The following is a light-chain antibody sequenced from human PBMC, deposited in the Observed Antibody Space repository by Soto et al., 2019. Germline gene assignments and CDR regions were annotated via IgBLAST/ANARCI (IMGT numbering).Light chain of an antibody. Sequence: IQMTQSTSSLFASVGDIVTITCQATQDINIYLNWYQQKPGKAPNLLIYDASNLEIGVPSRFSGSGSGTHFTFTISSLQTEDIGTYYCQQYDILPITFGRGTRLEIK. CDR3: QQYDILPIT. CDR2: DAS. CDR1: QDINIY. J-gene: IGKJ5*01. V-gene: IGKV1-33*01.